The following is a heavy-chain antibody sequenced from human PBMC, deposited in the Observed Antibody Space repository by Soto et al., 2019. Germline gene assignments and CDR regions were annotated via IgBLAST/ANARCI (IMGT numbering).Heavy chain of an antibody. CDR1: GDIFSGYS. CDR2: IIPIFGTT. V-gene: IGHV1-69*06. D-gene: IGHD5-12*01. J-gene: IGHJ4*02. Sequence: SVKVSCKTSGDIFSGYSISWVRQAPGQGLEWMGGIIPIFGTTNYAQRFHGRVTITADKSTSTVYMELYSLKSEDTAVYYCARDLGSGYDPFDSWGQGTLVTVSS. CDR3: ARDLGSGYDPFDS.